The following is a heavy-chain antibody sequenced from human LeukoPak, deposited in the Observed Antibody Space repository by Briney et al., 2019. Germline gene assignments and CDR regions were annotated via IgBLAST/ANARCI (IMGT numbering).Heavy chain of an antibody. D-gene: IGHD6-6*01. V-gene: IGHV4-38-2*01. J-gene: IGHJ6*03. CDR1: GYSISSGYY. Sequence: PSEILSLTCAVSGYSISSGYYWGWIRQPPGKGLEWIGSIYHSGSTYYNPSLKSRVTISVDTSKNQFSLKLSSVTAADTAVYYCARRGIAARRGTSYYYYYYMDVWGKGTTVTVSS. CDR3: ARRGIAARRGTSYYYYYYMDV. CDR2: IYHSGST.